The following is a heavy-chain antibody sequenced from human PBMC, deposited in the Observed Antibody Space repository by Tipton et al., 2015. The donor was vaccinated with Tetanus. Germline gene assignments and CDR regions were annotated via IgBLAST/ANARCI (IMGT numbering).Heavy chain of an antibody. CDR3: ARDQARGARGWNYFDY. V-gene: IGHV4-31*03. CDR2: IYSSGST. J-gene: IGHJ4*02. CDR1: GVSISGGRYY. Sequence: SLTCTVSGVSISGGRYYWSWIRQRPGKGLEWIGDIYSSGSTYTDPSLKGRVTISVDTSENQFSLRLNSVTAADTAVYYCARDQARGARGWNYFDYWGLGTLVTVSS. D-gene: IGHD1-26*01.